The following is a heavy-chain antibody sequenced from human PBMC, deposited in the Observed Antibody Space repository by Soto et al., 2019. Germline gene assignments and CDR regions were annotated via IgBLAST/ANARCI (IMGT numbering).Heavy chain of an antibody. J-gene: IGHJ6*02. CDR1: GGSISSYY. CDR2: IYYSGST. V-gene: IGHV4-59*01. D-gene: IGHD5-12*01. Sequence: SETLSLTCTVSGGSISSYYRSWIRQPPGKGLEWIGYIYYSGSTNYNPSLKSRVTISVDTSKNQFSLKLSSVTAADTAVYYCASLGYSDYDPDRDYYYYGMDVWGQGTTVTVSS. CDR3: ASLGYSDYDPDRDYYYYGMDV.